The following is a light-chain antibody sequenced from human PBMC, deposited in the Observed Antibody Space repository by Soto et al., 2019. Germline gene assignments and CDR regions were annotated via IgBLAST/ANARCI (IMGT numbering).Light chain of an antibody. CDR1: QSVSSSY. Sequence: EIVLTQSPGTLSLSPWERATLSCRASQSVSSSYLAWYQQKPGQAPRLLIYGASSRATGIPDRFSGSGSGTDFTLTISSLQPEDFAVYYCQQDYNLPLTFGGGTKVDIK. V-gene: IGKV3-20*01. J-gene: IGKJ4*01. CDR2: GAS. CDR3: QQDYNLPLT.